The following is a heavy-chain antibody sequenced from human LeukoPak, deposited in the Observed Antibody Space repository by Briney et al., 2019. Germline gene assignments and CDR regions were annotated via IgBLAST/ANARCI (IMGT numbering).Heavy chain of an antibody. Sequence: GGSLRLSCAASGFTFSSYSMNWVRQAPGKGLEWVSSIGSSSSYIYYADSVKGRFTISRDNAKNSLYLQMNSLRAEDTAVYYCARDSGDAFDIWGQGTMVTVSS. J-gene: IGHJ3*02. CDR2: IGSSSSYI. CDR1: GFTFSSYS. V-gene: IGHV3-21*01. D-gene: IGHD3-10*01. CDR3: ARDSGDAFDI.